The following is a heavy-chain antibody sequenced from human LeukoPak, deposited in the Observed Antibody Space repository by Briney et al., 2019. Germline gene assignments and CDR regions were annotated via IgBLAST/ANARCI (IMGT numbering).Heavy chain of an antibody. V-gene: IGHV3-23*01. J-gene: IGHJ4*02. CDR3: AKDYDFWSGYSDYFDY. CDR1: GFTFSIYA. Sequence: GGSLRLSSAASGFTFSIYAMSWIRQAPGKGLEWVSAISGSGGSTYYADSVKGRFTISRDNSKNTLYLQMNSLRAEDTAVYYCAKDYDFWSGYSDYFDYWGQGTLVTVSS. CDR2: ISGSGGST. D-gene: IGHD3-3*01.